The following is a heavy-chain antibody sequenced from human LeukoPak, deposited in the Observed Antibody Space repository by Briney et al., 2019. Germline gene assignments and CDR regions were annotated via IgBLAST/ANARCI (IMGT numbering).Heavy chain of an antibody. V-gene: IGHV1-69*13. CDR3: ARLANWGSPIDY. D-gene: IGHD7-27*01. J-gene: IGHJ4*02. CDR1: GGTFSSYA. CDR2: IIPIFGTA. Sequence: ALVKVSCKASGGTFSSYAISWVRQAPGQGLEWMGGIIPIFGTANYAQKFQGRVTITADESTSTAYMELSSLRSEDTAVYYCARLANWGSPIDYWGQGTLVTVSS.